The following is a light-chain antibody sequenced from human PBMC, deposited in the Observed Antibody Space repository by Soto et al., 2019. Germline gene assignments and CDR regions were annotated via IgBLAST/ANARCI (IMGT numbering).Light chain of an antibody. CDR3: QQYAISPWT. Sequence: IVLTQSPGTLSLSPGERATLSCRASENVATNYLAWYQQKPGQAPRLLIFDASNRAADIPDRFSGSGSGTDFTLIISRLGPEDFAVYHCQQYAISPWTIGQGTKLEVK. CDR1: ENVATNY. CDR2: DAS. V-gene: IGKV3-20*01. J-gene: IGKJ1*01.